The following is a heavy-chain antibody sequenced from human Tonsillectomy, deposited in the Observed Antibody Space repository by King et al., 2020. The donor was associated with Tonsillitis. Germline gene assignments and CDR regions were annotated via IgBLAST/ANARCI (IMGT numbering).Heavy chain of an antibody. D-gene: IGHD3-10*01. J-gene: IGHJ2*01. CDR3: AGEAWFGDPGYFDF. CDR1: GFTFSSCW. V-gene: IGHV3-7*01. Sequence: QLVQSGGGLVQPGGSLRLSCAASGFTFSSCWMSWVRQAPGKGLEWVANIKQDGSEKYYVDSVKGRFTISRDNAKNSLYLQMNSLRAEDTAVYYCAGEAWFGDPGYFDFWGRGTLVTVSS. CDR2: IKQDGSEK.